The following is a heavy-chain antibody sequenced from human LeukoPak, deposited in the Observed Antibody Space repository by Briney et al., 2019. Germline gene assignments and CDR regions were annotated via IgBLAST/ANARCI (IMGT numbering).Heavy chain of an antibody. D-gene: IGHD3-3*01. V-gene: IGHV1-2*02. Sequence: ASVTVSCKASGYTFTVHYMHWVRQAPGQGQEWMGWINPNSGGTKYAQRFQGRVTLTRDTSISTAYMELSRLRCDDTAVYYCARSYDFWSGPPFDPWGQGTLVTVSS. CDR3: ARSYDFWSGPPFDP. CDR1: GYTFTVHY. J-gene: IGHJ5*02. CDR2: INPNSGGT.